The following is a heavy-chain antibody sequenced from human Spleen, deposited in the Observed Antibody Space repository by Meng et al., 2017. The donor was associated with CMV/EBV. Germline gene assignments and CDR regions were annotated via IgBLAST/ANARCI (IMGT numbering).Heavy chain of an antibody. Sequence: GEFLKISCAASGFTFSSYSMNWVRQAPGKGLEWVSSISSSSSYIYYADSVKGRFTISRDNAKNSLYLQMNSLRAEDTAVYYCARAYSSSSSLGRWGQGTLVTVSS. CDR3: ARAYSSSSSLGR. V-gene: IGHV3-21*01. D-gene: IGHD6-6*01. CDR1: GFTFSSYS. J-gene: IGHJ4*02. CDR2: ISSSSSYI.